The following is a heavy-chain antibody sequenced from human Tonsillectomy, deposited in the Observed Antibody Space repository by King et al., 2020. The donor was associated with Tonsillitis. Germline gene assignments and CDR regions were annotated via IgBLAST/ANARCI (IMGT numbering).Heavy chain of an antibody. J-gene: IGHJ4*02. V-gene: IGHV5-51*01. CDR3: GRLPDINSSGYPDHHFDY. D-gene: IGHD6-19*01. CDR2: IYPDDSDT. CDR1: GYSFGSYW. Sequence: QLVQSGAEVKKPGESLNISCQGSGYSFGSYWIGWVRQVPGSDLEWMGIIYPDDSDTRYSPYFQGQVNISAEKSNAVAYLQWSSMKPSETAMYYCGRLPDINSSGYPDHHFDYWGQGTLVTVSS.